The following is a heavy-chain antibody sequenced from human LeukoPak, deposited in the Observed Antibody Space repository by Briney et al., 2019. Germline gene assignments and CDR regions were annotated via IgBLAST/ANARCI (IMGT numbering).Heavy chain of an antibody. D-gene: IGHD6-13*01. CDR2: INSDGSST. CDR3: ARDSGRLAAAGDY. J-gene: IGHJ4*02. V-gene: IGHV3-74*01. Sequence: GGSLRLSCAASGFTFSSYWMHWVRQTPGKGLVWVSRINSDGSSTNYADSVKGRFTISRDNAKNTLYLQMNSLRAEDTAVYYCARDSGRLAAAGDYWGREPWSPSPQ. CDR1: GFTFSSYW.